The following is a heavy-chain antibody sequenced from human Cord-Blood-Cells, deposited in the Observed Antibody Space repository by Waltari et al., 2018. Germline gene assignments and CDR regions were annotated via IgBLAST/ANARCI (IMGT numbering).Heavy chain of an antibody. V-gene: IGHV3-49*03. CDR3: TRDNYGDYSY. J-gene: IGHJ4*02. D-gene: IGHD4-17*01. CDR1: GFTFGGYA. Sequence: EVQLVESGGGLVQPGRSLSLSCTASGFTFGGYAMSWFRQAPGKGLEWVGFIRSKAYGGTTEYAASVKGRFTISRDDSKSIAYLQMNSLKTEDTAVYYCTRDNYGDYSYWGQGTLVTVSS. CDR2: IRSKAYGGTT.